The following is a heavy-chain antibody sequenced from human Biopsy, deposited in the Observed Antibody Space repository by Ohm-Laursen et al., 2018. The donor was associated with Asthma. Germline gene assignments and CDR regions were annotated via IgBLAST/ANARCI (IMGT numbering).Heavy chain of an antibody. Sequence: TLSLTCTVSGVSIRSYYWTWIRQPPGEGLEWIGNIHYSGSNYSNPSLKSRVTISVDTSKKQISLRLSSVIAADTAVYYCAGFCSGGNCPDHWGQGTLVAVSS. J-gene: IGHJ4*02. V-gene: IGHV4-59*01. CDR2: IHYSGSN. CDR1: GVSIRSYY. CDR3: AGFCSGGNCPDH. D-gene: IGHD2-15*01.